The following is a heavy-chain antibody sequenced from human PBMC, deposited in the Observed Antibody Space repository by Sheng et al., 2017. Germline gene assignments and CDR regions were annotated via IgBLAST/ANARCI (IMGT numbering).Heavy chain of an antibody. CDR2: ISGSGGST. CDR1: GFTFSSYA. D-gene: IGHD3-3*02. CDR3: AKDGASLQWAFNWFDP. V-gene: IGHV3-23*04. Sequence: EVQLVESGGGLVQPGGSLRLSCAASGFTFSSYAMSWVRQAPGKGLEWVSAISGSGGSTYYADSVKGRFTISRDNSKNTLYLQMNSLRAEDTAVYYCAKDGASLQWAFNWFDPWGQGTLVTVSS. J-gene: IGHJ5*02.